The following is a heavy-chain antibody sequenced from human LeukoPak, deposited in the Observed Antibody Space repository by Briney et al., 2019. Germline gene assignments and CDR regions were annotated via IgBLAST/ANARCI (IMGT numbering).Heavy chain of an antibody. V-gene: IGHV4-59*01. D-gene: IGHD2-15*01. CDR1: GGSISSYY. CDR3: ARDLGRSGGSFLT. J-gene: IGHJ5*02. CDR2: ISYSGST. Sequence: SETLSLTCTVSGGSISSYYWSWIRQPPGKGLEWIGYISYSGSTNYNPSLKSRVTISVDTSKNQFSLKLNSVTAADTAVYYCARDLGRSGGSFLTWGQGTLVTVSS.